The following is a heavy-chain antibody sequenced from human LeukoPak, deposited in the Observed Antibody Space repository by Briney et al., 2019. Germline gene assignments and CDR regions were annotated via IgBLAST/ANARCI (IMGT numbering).Heavy chain of an antibody. CDR1: GYTFTGYY. CDR2: INPNSGGT. D-gene: IGHD3-16*01. J-gene: IGHJ6*03. Sequence: GASVKVSCKASGYTFTGYYMHWVRQAPVQGLEWMGWINPNSGGTNYAQKFQGRVTMTRDTSISTAYMELSRLRSDDTAVYYCARAPIWGGMVTYHYMDVWGKGTTVTISS. CDR3: ARAPIWGGMVTYHYMDV. V-gene: IGHV1-2*02.